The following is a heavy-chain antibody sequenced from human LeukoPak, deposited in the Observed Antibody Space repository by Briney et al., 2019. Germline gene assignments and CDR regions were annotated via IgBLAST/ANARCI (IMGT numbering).Heavy chain of an antibody. V-gene: IGHV4-59*01. CDR2: IYYSGST. D-gene: IGHD3-9*01. CDR1: GGSISSYY. J-gene: IGHJ3*02. CDR3: ARGFDGPNAFDI. Sequence: SETLSLTCTVSGGSISSYYWSWIRQPPGKGLEWIGYIYYSGSTNYNPSLKSRVTISVDTSKNQFSLKLSSMTAADTAVYYCARGFDGPNAFDIWGQGTMVTVSS.